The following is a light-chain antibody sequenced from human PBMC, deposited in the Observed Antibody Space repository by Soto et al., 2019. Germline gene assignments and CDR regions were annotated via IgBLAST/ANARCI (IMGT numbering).Light chain of an antibody. CDR2: DAS. J-gene: IGKJ4*01. CDR3: QQRRNGPLT. Sequence: EIVLTQSPATLSLSPGEGATLSCRASQSISSYLAWYQQKPGQAPRLLIYDASNRATGIPGRFSGSGSGTDFTLPISSLEPEDFAFYYCQQRRNGPLTFGGGTKVEIK. V-gene: IGKV3-11*01. CDR1: QSISSY.